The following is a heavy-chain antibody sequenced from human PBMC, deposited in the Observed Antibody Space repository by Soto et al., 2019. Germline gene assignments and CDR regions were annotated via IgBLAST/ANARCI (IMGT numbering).Heavy chain of an antibody. CDR2: ISSSSYTI. CDR3: ARPQDNGDYSPDY. J-gene: IGHJ4*02. CDR1: GFTFSSYN. D-gene: IGHD4-17*01. V-gene: IGHV3-48*02. Sequence: EVQLVESGGGLVQPGESLRLSCAASGFTFSSYNMNWVRQAPGKGLEWVSYISSSSYTIYYTDSVKGRFTISRDNAKNSVYLQMNSLRDEDTAVYYCARPQDNGDYSPDYWGQGTLVTVSS.